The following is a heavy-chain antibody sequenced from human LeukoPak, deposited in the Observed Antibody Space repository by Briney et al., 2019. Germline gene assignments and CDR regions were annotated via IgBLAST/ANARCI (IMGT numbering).Heavy chain of an antibody. CDR1: GYTFTSYG. J-gene: IGHJ4*02. Sequence: GASVKVSCKASGYTFTSYGISWVRQAPGQGLEWMGWISAYNGNTNYAQKLQGRVTMTTDTSTSTAYMELRSLRSDDTAVYYCARDVTWTLVPAATHFDYWGQGTLSPSPQ. D-gene: IGHD2-2*01. CDR2: ISAYNGNT. CDR3: ARDVTWTLVPAATHFDY. V-gene: IGHV1-18*01.